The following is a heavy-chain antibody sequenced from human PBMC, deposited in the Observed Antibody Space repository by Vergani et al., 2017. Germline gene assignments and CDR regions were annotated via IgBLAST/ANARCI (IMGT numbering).Heavy chain of an antibody. D-gene: IGHD3-3*01. Sequence: EVQLVESGGGLVQSGRSLRLSCAASGFTFDDYAMHWVRQAPGKGLEWVSGISWNSGSIGYADSVKGRFTISRDNAKNSLYLQMNSLRAEDTALYYCAKAKFDFWSGSSPCFDYWGQGTLVTVSS. CDR1: GFTFDDYA. CDR2: ISWNSGSI. CDR3: AKAKFDFWSGSSPCFDY. V-gene: IGHV3-9*01. J-gene: IGHJ4*02.